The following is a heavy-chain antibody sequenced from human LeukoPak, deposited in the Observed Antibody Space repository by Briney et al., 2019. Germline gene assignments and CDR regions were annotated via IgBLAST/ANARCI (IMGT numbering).Heavy chain of an antibody. D-gene: IGHD2-8*01. V-gene: IGHV3-7*01. J-gene: IGHJ6*03. Sequence: PGGSLRLSCAASGFTFSSYWMTWVRQAPGKGLEWVANIKQDGSEAYYVDSVKGRFTVSRDNAKYSLYLQLNSLGAEDTAVYYCATRYCTIPACRASSYHCMDNWGKGTTVTVSS. CDR2: IKQDGSEA. CDR1: GFTFSSYW. CDR3: ATRYCTIPACRASSYHCMDN.